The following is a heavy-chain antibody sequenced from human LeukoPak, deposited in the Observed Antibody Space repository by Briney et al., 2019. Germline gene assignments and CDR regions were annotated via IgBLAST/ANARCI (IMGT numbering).Heavy chain of an antibody. J-gene: IGHJ4*02. V-gene: IGHV4-59*08. CDR2: FYYSGST. D-gene: IGHD3-16*02. CDR1: GGSISSYY. Sequence: PSETLSLTCTVSGGSISSYYWSWIRQPPGKGLEWNGYFYYSGSTNYNPSLERRVTIPVDTSKNQFSLKLSSVTAAETAVYYCARRACDYVWGSYRYYFDYWGQGTLVTVSS. CDR3: ARRACDYVWGSYRYYFDY.